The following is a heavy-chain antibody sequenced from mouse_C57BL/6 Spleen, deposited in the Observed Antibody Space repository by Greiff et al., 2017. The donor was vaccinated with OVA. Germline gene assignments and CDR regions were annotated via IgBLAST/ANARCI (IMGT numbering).Heavy chain of an antibody. CDR3: ARYGHSLDY. CDR2: INPNNGGT. D-gene: IGHD2-1*01. Sequence: EVQLQQSGPELVKPGASVKISCKASGYTFTDYYMNWVKQSHGKSLEWIGDINPNNGGTSYNQKFKGKATLTVDKSSSTAYMELRSLTSEDSAVYYCARYGHSLDYWGQGTTLTVSS. V-gene: IGHV1-26*01. J-gene: IGHJ2*01. CDR1: GYTFTDYY.